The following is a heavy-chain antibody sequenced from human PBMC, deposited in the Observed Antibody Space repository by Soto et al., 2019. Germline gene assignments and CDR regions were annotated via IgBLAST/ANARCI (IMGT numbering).Heavy chain of an antibody. CDR3: AREYRRNEYDWFEP. Sequence: ALVNVSFKASGYTFTAYYIHWFLHSPGQGLEWMGCINPNIVVTNYAQKFHCMVTITRDTSISTAYMEMSRLRSDDTALYYCAREYRRNEYDWFEPWGKGHMVTVS. J-gene: IGHJ5*02. CDR2: INPNIVVT. V-gene: IGHV1-2*02. CDR1: GYTFTAYY. D-gene: IGHD2-2*01.